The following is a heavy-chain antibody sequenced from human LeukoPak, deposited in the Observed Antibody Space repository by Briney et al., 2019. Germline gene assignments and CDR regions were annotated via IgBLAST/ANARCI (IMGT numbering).Heavy chain of an antibody. CDR1: GFTFSSYE. CDR3: ARPYYGSGRGGFDY. V-gene: IGHV3-48*03. D-gene: IGHD3-10*01. J-gene: IGHJ4*02. CDR2: ISSSGSTI. Sequence: GGSLRLSCAASGFTFSSYEMNWVRQAPGKGLEWVSYISSSGSTIYYADSVKGRFTISRDNAKNSLYLQMNSLRAEDTAVYYCARPYYGSGRGGFDYWGQGTPVTVSS.